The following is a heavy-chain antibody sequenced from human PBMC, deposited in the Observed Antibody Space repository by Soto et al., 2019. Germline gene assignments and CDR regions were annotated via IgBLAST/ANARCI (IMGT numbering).Heavy chain of an antibody. Sequence: ASVKVSCKASGYTFTGYYMHWVRQAPGQGLEWMGWINPNSGGTNYAQKFQGRVTMTRDTSISTAYMELSRLRSDDTAVYYCARAYDFWSGYFLDVWGQGTTVPVSS. J-gene: IGHJ6*02. CDR2: INPNSGGT. V-gene: IGHV1-2*02. D-gene: IGHD3-3*01. CDR1: GYTFTGYY. CDR3: ARAYDFWSGYFLDV.